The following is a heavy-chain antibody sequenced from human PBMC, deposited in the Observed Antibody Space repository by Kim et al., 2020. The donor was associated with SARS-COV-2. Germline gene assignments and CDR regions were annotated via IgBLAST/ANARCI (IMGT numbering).Heavy chain of an antibody. CDR3: ARTTYDYDSSGYYYVLHYFDY. V-gene: IGHV3-9*01. J-gene: IGHJ4*01. Sequence: GGSLRLSCAASGFTFDDYAMHWVRQAPGKGLEWVSGISWNSGSIGYADSVKGRFTISRDNAKNSLYLQMNSLRAEDTALYYCARTTYDYDSSGYYYVLHYFDYWGHRALVTVS. D-gene: IGHD3-22*01. CDR2: ISWNSGSI. CDR1: GFTFDDYA.